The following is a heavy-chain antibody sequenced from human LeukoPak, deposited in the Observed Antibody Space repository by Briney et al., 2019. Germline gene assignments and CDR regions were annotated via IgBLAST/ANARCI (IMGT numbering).Heavy chain of an antibody. CDR3: ARAELLWFGELNE. CDR1: GYTFTSYD. CDR2: MNPNSGNT. D-gene: IGHD3-10*01. J-gene: IGHJ4*02. V-gene: IGHV1-8*01. Sequence: ASVKVSCKASGYTFTSYDINWVRQATGQGLEWMGWMNPNSGNTGYAQKFQGRVTMTRNTSISTAYMELSSLRSDDTAVYYCARAELLWFGELNEWGQGTLVTVSS.